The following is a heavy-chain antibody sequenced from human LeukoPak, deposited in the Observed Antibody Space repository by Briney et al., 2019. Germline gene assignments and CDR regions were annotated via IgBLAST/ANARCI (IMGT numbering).Heavy chain of an antibody. CDR3: ATDRNTNAWSYY. CDR1: DFAFTRPA. J-gene: IGHJ4*02. CDR2: IVVGSGDT. Sequence: SVKVSCKASDFAFTRPAIQWVRQARGQRLEWIGWIVVGSGDTNYAQKFQERVTITRDVSATTAYMELSSLRSEDTAVYFCATDRNTNAWSYYWGQGTLVTVSS. D-gene: IGHD1-1*01. V-gene: IGHV1-58*02.